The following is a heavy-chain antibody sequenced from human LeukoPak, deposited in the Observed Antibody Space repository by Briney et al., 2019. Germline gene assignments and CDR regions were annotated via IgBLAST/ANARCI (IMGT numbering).Heavy chain of an antibody. CDR3: AELGITMIGGV. D-gene: IGHD3-10*02. CDR1: GFTFSSYE. CDR2: ISSSGSTI. J-gene: IGHJ3*01. V-gene: IGHV3-48*03. Sequence: PGGSLRLSCAASGFTFSSYEMNWVRQAPGKGLEWVSYISSSGSTIYYADSVKGRFTISRDNAKNSLYLQMNSLRAEDTAVYYCAELGITMIGGVWGKGTRVIVSS.